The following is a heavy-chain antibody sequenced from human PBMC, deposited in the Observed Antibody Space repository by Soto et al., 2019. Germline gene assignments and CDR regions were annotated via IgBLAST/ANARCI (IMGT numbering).Heavy chain of an antibody. D-gene: IGHD3-3*01. CDR1: GGTFSSYA. CDR3: VRVLNDFWSGYYNQHYYYYYGMDV. Sequence: QVQLVQSGAEVKKPGSSVKVSCKASGGTFSSYAISWVRQAPGQGLEWMGGIIPIFGTANYAQKFQGRVTITADESTSTAYMELSSLRSEDTAVYYCVRVLNDFWSGYYNQHYYYYYGMDVWGQGTTVTVSS. J-gene: IGHJ6*02. V-gene: IGHV1-69*01. CDR2: IIPIFGTA.